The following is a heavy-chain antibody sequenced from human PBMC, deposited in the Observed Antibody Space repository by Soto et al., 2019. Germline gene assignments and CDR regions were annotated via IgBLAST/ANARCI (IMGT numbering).Heavy chain of an antibody. Sequence: LSLTCAVPGGSISSGGYSWSWIRQPPGKGLEWIGYIYHSGCTYYNPSLKSRVTISVERSKNQFSLKLSSVTAADTAVYYCAVAARPYGRDVWGKCTTVTASS. CDR1: GGSISSGGYS. CDR2: IYHSGCT. V-gene: IGHV4-30-2*01. CDR3: AVAARPYGRDV. D-gene: IGHD6-6*01. J-gene: IGHJ6*04.